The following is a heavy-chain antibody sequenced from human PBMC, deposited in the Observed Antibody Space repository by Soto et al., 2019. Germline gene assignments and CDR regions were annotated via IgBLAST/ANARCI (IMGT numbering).Heavy chain of an antibody. J-gene: IGHJ4*02. Sequence: SQTLSLPFHISGGSVSSKNASWNLIRQSPSRGLEWLGSTYYRSKWSIDYAVPEKSQITINPDTSKNQLSLQLNDVTTEVTAVYYCASDLAGSYDYWGQGTLVTVSS. D-gene: IGHD1-26*01. CDR3: ASDLAGSYDY. V-gene: IGHV6-1*01. CDR1: GGSVSSKNAS. CDR2: TYYRSKWSI.